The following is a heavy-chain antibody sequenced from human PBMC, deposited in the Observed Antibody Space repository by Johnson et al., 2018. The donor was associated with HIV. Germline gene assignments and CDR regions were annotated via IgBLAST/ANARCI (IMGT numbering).Heavy chain of an antibody. CDR3: ARNYYDSSDAFDI. V-gene: IGHV3-30*04. Sequence: QVQLVESGGGVVQPGRSLRLSCAASGFTFSSYAMHWVRQAPGQGLEWVAVISYDGSNKYYADSVKGRFTISRDNSKNTLYLQMNSLRAEDTAVYYCARNYYDSSDAFDIWGQGTMVTVSS. D-gene: IGHD3-22*01. CDR2: ISYDGSNK. CDR1: GFTFSSYA. J-gene: IGHJ3*02.